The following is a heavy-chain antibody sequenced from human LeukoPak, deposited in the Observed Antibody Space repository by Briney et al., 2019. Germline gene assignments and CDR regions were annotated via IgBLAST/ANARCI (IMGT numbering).Heavy chain of an antibody. J-gene: IGHJ3*02. CDR2: IIPIFGTA. CDR3: ASFATADAFDI. CDR1: GGTFSSYA. D-gene: IGHD1-26*01. V-gene: IGHV1-69*01. Sequence: SVKVSCKASGGTFSSYAISWVRQAPGQGLEWMGGIIPIFGTANYAQKFQGRVTITADESTSTAYMELSSLRSGDTAVYYCASFATADAFDIWGQGTMVTVSS.